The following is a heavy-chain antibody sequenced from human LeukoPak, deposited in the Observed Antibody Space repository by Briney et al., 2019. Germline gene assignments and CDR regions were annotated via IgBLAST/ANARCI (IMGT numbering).Heavy chain of an antibody. CDR3: TRYYYGSGLWGLLEY. J-gene: IGHJ4*02. V-gene: IGHV3-15*01. Sequence: PGGSLRLSCVASGFTFSNAWMSWVRQAPGKGLEWVGRIYSESGTTDYAAPVKGRSIISRDDSKNTLYLQMNSLKTEDTAVYYCTRYYYGSGLWGLLEYWGQGALVTVSS. CDR2: IYSESGTT. D-gene: IGHD3-10*01. CDR1: GFTFSNAW.